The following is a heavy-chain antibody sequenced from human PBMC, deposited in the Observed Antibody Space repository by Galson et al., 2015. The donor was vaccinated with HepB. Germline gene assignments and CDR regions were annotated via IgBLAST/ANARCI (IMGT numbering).Heavy chain of an antibody. D-gene: IGHD6-6*01. J-gene: IGHJ6*03. Sequence: SLRLSCAASGFTFSNAWMNWVRQAPGKGLEWVGRIKSKTDGGTTDYAAPVKGRFTISRDDSKNTLYLQMNSLKTEDTAVYYCTTDGKQLGDYYYYYMDVWGKGTTVTVSS. CDR1: GFTFSNAW. V-gene: IGHV3-15*07. CDR3: TTDGKQLGDYYYYYMDV. CDR2: IKSKTDGGTT.